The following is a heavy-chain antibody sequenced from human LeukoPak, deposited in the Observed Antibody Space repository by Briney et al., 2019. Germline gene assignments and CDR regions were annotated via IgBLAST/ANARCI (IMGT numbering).Heavy chain of an antibody. CDR1: GFTFSSYA. V-gene: IGHV3-30-3*01. Sequence: QPGGSLRLSCAAPGFTFSSYAMHWVRQAPGKGLEWVAVISYDGSNKYHADSVKGRFTISRDNSKNTLYLQMNSLRAEDTAVYYCARASIVVVPAAAMHAFDIWGQGTMVTVSS. J-gene: IGHJ3*02. CDR3: ARASIVVVPAAAMHAFDI. D-gene: IGHD2-2*01. CDR2: ISYDGSNK.